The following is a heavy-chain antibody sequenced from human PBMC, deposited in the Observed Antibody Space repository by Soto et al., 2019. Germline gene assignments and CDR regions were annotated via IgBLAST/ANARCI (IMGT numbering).Heavy chain of an antibody. D-gene: IGHD3-9*01. CDR3: AVDYDILTGYHRYYYYYGMDV. V-gene: IGHV3-30*03. CDR2: ISYDGSNK. CDR1: GFTFSSYG. Sequence: GSLRLSCAASGFTFSSYGMHWVRQAPGKGLEWVAVISYDGSNKYYADSVKGRFTISRDNSKNTLYLQMNSLRAEDTAVYYCAVDYDILTGYHRYYYYYGMDVWGQGTTVTVSS. J-gene: IGHJ6*02.